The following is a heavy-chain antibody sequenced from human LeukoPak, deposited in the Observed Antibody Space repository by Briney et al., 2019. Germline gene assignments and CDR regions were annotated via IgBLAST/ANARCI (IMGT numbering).Heavy chain of an antibody. CDR3: ARENSGSYREFDY. Sequence: PSETLSLTCTVSGGSISSYYWSWIRQPAGKGLEWIGRIYTSGSTNYNASLKSRVSMSVDTSKNQFSLKLSSVTAADTAVFYCARENSGSYREFDYWGQGTLVTVTS. V-gene: IGHV4-4*07. J-gene: IGHJ4*02. CDR1: GGSISSYY. D-gene: IGHD1-26*01. CDR2: IYTSGST.